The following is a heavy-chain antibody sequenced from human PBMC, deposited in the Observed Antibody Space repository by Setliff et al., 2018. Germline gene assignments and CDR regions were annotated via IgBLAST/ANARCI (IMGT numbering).Heavy chain of an antibody. J-gene: IGHJ6*02. CDR3: ASGLNILTGYYYYYGMDV. V-gene: IGHV1-46*01. Sequence: ASVKVSCKASGYTFTSYYMHWVRQAPGQGLEWMGIINPSGGSPSYAQKFQGRVTMTRDTSTSTVYMELSSLRSEDTAVYYCASGLNILTGYYYYYGMDVWGQGTTVTVSS. CDR1: GYTFTSYY. D-gene: IGHD3-9*01. CDR2: INPSGGSP.